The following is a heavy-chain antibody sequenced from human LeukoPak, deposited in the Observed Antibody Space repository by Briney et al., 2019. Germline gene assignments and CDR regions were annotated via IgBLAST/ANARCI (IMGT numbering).Heavy chain of an antibody. CDR3: ATMTTVTTPFDY. D-gene: IGHD4-17*01. J-gene: IGHJ4*02. CDR1: GYTFTSYD. CDR2: MNPNSGNT. V-gene: IGHV1-8*01. Sequence: GASVKVSCEASGYTFTSYDINWVRQATGQGLEWMGWMNPNSGNTGYAQKFQGRVTMTRNTSISTAYMELSSLRSEDTAVYYCATMTTVTTPFDYWGQGTLVTVSS.